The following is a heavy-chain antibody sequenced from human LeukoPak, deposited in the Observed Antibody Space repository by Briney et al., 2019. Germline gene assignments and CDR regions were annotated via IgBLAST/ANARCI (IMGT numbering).Heavy chain of an antibody. Sequence: GRSLRLSCSASGFTFSSYGMHWVRQAPGKGLEWVAVISYDGSNKYYADSVKGRFTISRDNSKNTLYLQMNSLRAEDRAVYYCAKVRYPYCSSSSCYGLDYWGQGTLVTVSS. D-gene: IGHD2-2*01. V-gene: IGHV3-30*18. CDR2: ISYDGSNK. CDR3: AKVRYPYCSSSSCYGLDY. J-gene: IGHJ4*02. CDR1: GFTFSSYG.